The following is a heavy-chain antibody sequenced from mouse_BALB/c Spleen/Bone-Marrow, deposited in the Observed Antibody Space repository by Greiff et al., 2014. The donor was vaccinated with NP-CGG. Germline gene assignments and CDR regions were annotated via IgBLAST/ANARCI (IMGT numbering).Heavy chain of an antibody. CDR2: ISNGGGST. V-gene: IGHV5-12-2*01. CDR1: GFTFSSYI. CDR3: ARQGVYYGKTYYAMDY. Sequence: EVKVVESGGGLVQPGGSLKISCAASGFTFSSYIMSWVRQTPEKRLEWVAYISNGGGSTYYPDTVKGRFTISRDNAKNTLYLQMISLKSEDTAMYYCARQGVYYGKTYYAMDYWGQGTSVTVSS. J-gene: IGHJ4*01. D-gene: IGHD2-1*01.